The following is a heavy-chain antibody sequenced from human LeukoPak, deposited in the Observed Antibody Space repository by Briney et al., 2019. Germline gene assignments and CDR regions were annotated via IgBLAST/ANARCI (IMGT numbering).Heavy chain of an antibody. CDR1: GFTFSSYA. D-gene: IGHD5-12*01. CDR3: ARDLLPRRVDIVATTPF. J-gene: IGHJ4*02. Sequence: PGGSLRLSCAASGFTFSSYAMSWVRQAPGKGLEWVSSISSSSYIYYADSVKGRFTISRDNAKNSLYLQMNSLRAEDTAVYYCARDLLPRRVDIVATTPFWGQGTLVTVSS. V-gene: IGHV3-21*01. CDR2: ISSSSYI.